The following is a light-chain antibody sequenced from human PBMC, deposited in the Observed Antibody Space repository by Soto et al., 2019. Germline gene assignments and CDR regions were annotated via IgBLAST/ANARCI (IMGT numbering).Light chain of an antibody. CDR2: GAS. J-gene: IGKJ1*01. CDR1: QSVSSN. CDR3: QQYNNWPPGT. V-gene: IGKV3-15*01. Sequence: EVVMTQSPATLSLSPGERATLSCRASQSVSSNLAWYQQKPGQAPRLLIYGASNRATGIPARFSGSGSGTEVTLTISSLQSEDFAVDYCQQYNNWPPGTFGQGTKVEIK.